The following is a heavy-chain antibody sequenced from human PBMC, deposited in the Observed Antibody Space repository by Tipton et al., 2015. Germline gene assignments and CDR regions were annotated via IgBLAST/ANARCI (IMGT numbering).Heavy chain of an antibody. Sequence: SLRLSCAASGLTFSSYAMTWVRQAPGKGLEWVSTISHSVGSTYYADSVKGRFTISRDNSKNTLYLQMNSLRAEDTAVYYCARRSQLLLFDYWGQGTLVTVSS. D-gene: IGHD2-2*01. CDR3: ARRSQLLLFDY. CDR1: GLTFSSYA. J-gene: IGHJ4*02. CDR2: ISHSVGST. V-gene: IGHV3-23*01.